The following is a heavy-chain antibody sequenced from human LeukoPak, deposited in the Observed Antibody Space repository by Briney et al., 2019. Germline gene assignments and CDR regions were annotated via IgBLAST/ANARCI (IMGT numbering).Heavy chain of an antibody. CDR2: INPNSGGT. V-gene: IGHV1-2*02. D-gene: IGHD2-2*01. J-gene: IGHJ4*02. CDR1: GYTFTGYY. Sequence: GASVKVSCKASGYTFTGYYMHWVRQAPGRGLEWMGWINPNSGGTNYAQKFQGRVTMTMYTSLSTAYMELTRLRSDDTAVYYCARLGDWVVVPAALPMDYWGQGTLVTVSS. CDR3: ARLGDWVVVPAALPMDY.